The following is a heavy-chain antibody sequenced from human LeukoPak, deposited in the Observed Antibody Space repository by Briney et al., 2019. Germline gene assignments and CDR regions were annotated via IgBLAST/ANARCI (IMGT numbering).Heavy chain of an antibody. CDR2: IKPDGSEK. CDR1: GFVFSASY. CDR3: VRGGTYWTVS. V-gene: IGHV3-7*01. J-gene: IGHJ5*01. Sequence: PGGSLRVSCAASGFVFSASYMSWVRKAPGKGLEWVATIKPDGSEKYHVDSVSGRFTISRDNTNDSLFLQMNSLRVDDTAVYYCVRGGTYWTVSWGQGTLVNVS.